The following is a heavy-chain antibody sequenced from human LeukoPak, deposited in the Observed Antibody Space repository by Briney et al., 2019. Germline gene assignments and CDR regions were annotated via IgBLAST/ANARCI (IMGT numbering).Heavy chain of an antibody. CDR3: ARPYSSGWSGAFDI. J-gene: IGHJ3*02. V-gene: IGHV4-4*09. Sequence: SETLSLTCTVSGGSISSYYWSWIRQPPGKGLEWIGNIYTSGNTNYNPSLKSRVAISVDTSKNQFSLKLNSVTAADTAVYYCARPYSSGWSGAFDIWGQGTMVTVSS. CDR1: GGSISSYY. D-gene: IGHD6-19*01. CDR2: IYTSGNT.